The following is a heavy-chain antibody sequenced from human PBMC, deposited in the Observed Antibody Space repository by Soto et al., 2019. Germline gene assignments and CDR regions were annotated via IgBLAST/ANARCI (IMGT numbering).Heavy chain of an antibody. CDR3: ASIVDTAVSHYNYAMDV. Sequence: LRLSCAASGFTFSSYSMNWVRQAPGKGPEWVSYISSGSGTIYYADSVKGRFTISRHNAKNSLYLQMNSLRDQDTAVDYCASIVDTAVSHYNYAMDVGGPGTTVTVSS. V-gene: IGHV3-48*02. CDR2: ISSGSGTI. D-gene: IGHD5-18*01. CDR1: GFTFSSYS. J-gene: IGHJ6*02.